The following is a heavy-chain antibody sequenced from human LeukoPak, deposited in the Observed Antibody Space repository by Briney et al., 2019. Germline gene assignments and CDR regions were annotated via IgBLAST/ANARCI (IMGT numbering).Heavy chain of an antibody. CDR2: ITGDGYST. J-gene: IGHJ4*02. V-gene: IGHV3-23*01. Sequence: GGALRLSCAASGLTFSNYAMSWVRQVAGKGLEWVSIITGDGYSTYYADSVKGRFTVSRDNPKNTSFLQMNRLRVEDTAIYYCAHIYYLGPGSYGDYWGQGTLVTVTS. CDR1: GLTFSNYA. D-gene: IGHD3-10*01. CDR3: AHIYYLGPGSYGDY.